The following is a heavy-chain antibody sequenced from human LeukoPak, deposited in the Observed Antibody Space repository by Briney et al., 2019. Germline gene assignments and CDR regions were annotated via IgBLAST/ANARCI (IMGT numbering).Heavy chain of an antibody. CDR3: ARYYSSGYTYYFDS. V-gene: IGHV4-59*01. D-gene: IGHD3-22*01. CDR1: GGSLGGYY. J-gene: IGHJ4*02. CDR2: IHYSGNT. Sequence: SETLSLTCTVSGGSLGGYYWSWLRQSPGKGLEWIGYIHYSGNTIYNPSLKSRVTISVDTSNNQFSLNLRSVTAADTAVYYCARYYSSGYTYYFDSWGQGTLVTVSS.